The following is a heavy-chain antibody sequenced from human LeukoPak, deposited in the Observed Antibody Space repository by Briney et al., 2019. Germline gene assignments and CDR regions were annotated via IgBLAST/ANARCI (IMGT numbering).Heavy chain of an antibody. CDR1: GFTFSSYN. Sequence: GGSLRLSCAASGFTFSSYNMNWVRQAPGKGLEWVSYISSGGSPIFYADSVKGRFTISRDNVKNSLYLQMNSLRDEDTAVYYCARGGTYCPDYWGQGTLVTVSS. CDR2: ISSGGSPI. D-gene: IGHD1-26*01. J-gene: IGHJ4*02. CDR3: ARGGTYCPDY. V-gene: IGHV3-48*02.